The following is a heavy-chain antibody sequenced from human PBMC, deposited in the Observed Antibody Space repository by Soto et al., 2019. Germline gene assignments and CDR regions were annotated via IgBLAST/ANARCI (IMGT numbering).Heavy chain of an antibody. J-gene: IGHJ6*01. Sequence: GEALKISCVGSGFSFSRYTVGWVRQVPGKGLEWMGVIHPGDSDTRYSPSFQGQVTISADKSISTAYLQWSSLKASDTAMYYCTLSYGDSYYYYYGMDVWGQGTTVTGSS. CDR3: TLSYGDSYYYYYGMDV. V-gene: IGHV5-51*01. D-gene: IGHD4-17*01. CDR2: IHPGDSDT. CDR1: GFSFSRYT.